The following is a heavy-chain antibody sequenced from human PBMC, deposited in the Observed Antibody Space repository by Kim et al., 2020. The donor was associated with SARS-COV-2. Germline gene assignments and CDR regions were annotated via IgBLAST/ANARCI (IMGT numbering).Heavy chain of an antibody. CDR3: ARGRPPDDAFDI. J-gene: IGHJ3*02. Sequence: NYAQKLQGRVTMTTDTSTSTAYMELRSLRSDDTAVYYCARGRPPDDAFDIWGQGTMVTVSS. V-gene: IGHV1-18*01.